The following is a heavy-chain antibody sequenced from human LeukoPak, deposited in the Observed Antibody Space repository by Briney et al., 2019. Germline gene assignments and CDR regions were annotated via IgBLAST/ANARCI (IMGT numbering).Heavy chain of an antibody. D-gene: IGHD5-18*01. V-gene: IGHV3-23*01. Sequence: GGSLRLSCAASGFTFSSYAMSWVRQAPGKGLEWVSAISGSGGSTYYADSVKGRFTISRDNSKNTLYLQMNSLRAEDTAVYYRANTPDSYGYPFDYWGQGTLVTVSS. CDR1: GFTFSSYA. J-gene: IGHJ4*02. CDR2: ISGSGGST. CDR3: ANTPDSYGYPFDY.